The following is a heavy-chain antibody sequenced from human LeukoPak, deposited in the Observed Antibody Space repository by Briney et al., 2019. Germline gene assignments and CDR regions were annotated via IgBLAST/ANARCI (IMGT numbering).Heavy chain of an antibody. CDR2: IYPGDSDA. V-gene: IGHV5-51*01. Sequence: GESLKISCKASGYSFTNYWIAWVRQMPGKGLEWMGIIYPGDSDAKYSPSFQGQVTISADKSISTAYLQWSSLKASDTAMYYCARHEGSGWSEYWGQGTLVTVSS. D-gene: IGHD6-19*01. CDR1: GYSFTNYW. J-gene: IGHJ4*02. CDR3: ARHEGSGWSEY.